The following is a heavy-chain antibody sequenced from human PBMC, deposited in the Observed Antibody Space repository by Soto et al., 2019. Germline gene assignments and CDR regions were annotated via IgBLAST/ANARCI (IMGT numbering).Heavy chain of an antibody. CDR2: INHSGST. D-gene: IGHD3-3*01. V-gene: IGHV4-34*01. Sequence: SETLSLTCAVYGGSFSGYYWSWIRQPPGKGLEWIGEINHSGSTNYNPSLKSRVTISVDTSKNQLSLKLSSVTAADTAVYYCARGGYDFWSGYYREGVYYVDYWGQGTLVT. J-gene: IGHJ4*02. CDR3: ARGGYDFWSGYYREGVYYVDY. CDR1: GGSFSGYY.